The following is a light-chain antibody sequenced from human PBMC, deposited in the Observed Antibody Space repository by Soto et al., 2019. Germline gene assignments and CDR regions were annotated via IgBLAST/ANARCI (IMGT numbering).Light chain of an antibody. CDR3: QNYKSVPRT. J-gene: IGKJ1*01. Sequence: DIQITQSPSSLSASVGDRVTIACRASQGIGSYLAWYQQKPGKVPKLLIYAASTLQSGVPSRFSGSGSGTEFTLTISSLQPEDIAAYYCQNYKSVPRTFGQGTKMEIK. CDR1: QGIGSY. V-gene: IGKV1-27*01. CDR2: AAS.